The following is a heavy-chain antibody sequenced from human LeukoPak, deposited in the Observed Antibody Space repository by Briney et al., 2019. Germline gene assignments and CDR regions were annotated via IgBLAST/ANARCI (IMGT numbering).Heavy chain of an antibody. J-gene: IGHJ4*02. CDR1: GFTFGDYA. CDR3: TASSGWYYFDY. Sequence: GESLKISCTASGFTFGDYAMSWFRQAPGKGLEWVGFIRSKAYGGTTEYAASVKGRFTISRDDSKSIAYLQMNSLKTEDTAVYYCTASSGWYYFDYWGQGTLVTVSS. D-gene: IGHD6-19*01. V-gene: IGHV3-49*03. CDR2: IRSKAYGGTT.